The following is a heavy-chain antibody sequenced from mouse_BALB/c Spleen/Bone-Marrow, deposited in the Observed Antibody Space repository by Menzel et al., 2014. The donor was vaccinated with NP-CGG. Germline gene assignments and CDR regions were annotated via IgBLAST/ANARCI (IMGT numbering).Heavy chain of an antibody. CDR2: IYPGSGST. CDR3: TSYGAWLAY. CDR1: GYTFTSYW. D-gene: IGHD1-1*01. Sequence: LQQSGSELVRPGASVKLSCKASGYTFTSYWMHWVKQRPGQGLEWIGNIYPGSGSTNYDEKFKSKATLTVDTSSSTAYMQLSSLTSEDSAVYYCTSYGAWLAYWGQGTLVTVSA. J-gene: IGHJ3*01. V-gene: IGHV1S22*01.